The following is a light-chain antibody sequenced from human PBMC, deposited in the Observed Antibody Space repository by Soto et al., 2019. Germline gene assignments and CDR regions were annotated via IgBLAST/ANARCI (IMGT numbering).Light chain of an antibody. CDR2: EVS. CDR3: SSYISSSSLYV. J-gene: IGLJ1*01. V-gene: IGLV2-14*01. Sequence: QSVLTQPASVSGSPGQSITISCTGTNSDVGGYNFVSWYQQHPGKAPKLMIHEVSNRPSGVSNRFSGSKSGNTASLTISGLQAEDEADYYCSSYISSSSLYVFGTGTKVTVL. CDR1: NSDVGGYNF.